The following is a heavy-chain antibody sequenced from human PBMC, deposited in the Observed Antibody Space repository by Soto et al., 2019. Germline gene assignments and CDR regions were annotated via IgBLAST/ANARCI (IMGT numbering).Heavy chain of an antibody. V-gene: IGHV3-30*03. CDR2: ISHDGSNK. J-gene: IGHJ4*02. CDR3: ARNTGYSYGFPFDY. Sequence: QVQLVESGGGVVQPGRSLRLSCAASGFTFSSYAMHWVRQAPGKGLAWVAIISHDGSNKYYADSVEGRFTISRDNSKNPLYLQMTSLRAEDTAVYYWARNTGYSYGFPFDYGGQGALGTVSS. CDR1: GFTFSSYA. D-gene: IGHD5-18*01.